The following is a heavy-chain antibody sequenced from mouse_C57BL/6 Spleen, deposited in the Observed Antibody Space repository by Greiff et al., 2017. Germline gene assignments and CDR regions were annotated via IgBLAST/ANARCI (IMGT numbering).Heavy chain of an antibody. V-gene: IGHV1-82*01. CDR1: GYAFSSSW. CDR3: ARDLTTVVASPFAC. J-gene: IGHJ3*01. Sequence: VQLQQPGPELVKPGASVKISCKASGYAFSSSWMNWVKQRPGKGLEWIGRIYPGDGATNDNGKFKGKATLTAAKSSSTAYMQLSSLTSEDSAVYFWARDLTTVVASPFACWGQGTLVTVSA. CDR2: IYPGDGAT. D-gene: IGHD1-1*01.